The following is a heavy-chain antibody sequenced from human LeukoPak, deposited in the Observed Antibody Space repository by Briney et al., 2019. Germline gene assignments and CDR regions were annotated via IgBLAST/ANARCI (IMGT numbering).Heavy chain of an antibody. J-gene: IGHJ4*02. D-gene: IGHD6-19*01. CDR2: ISWNSGSI. CDR3: AKGKKITVAGLFDC. V-gene: IGHV3-9*01. CDR1: GFTFDDYA. Sequence: PGGSLRLSCAASGFTFDDYAMHWVRQAPGKGLEWVSGISWNSGSIGYADSVKGRFTISRDNAKNSLYLHMNSLSAEDTALYYCAKGKKITVAGLFDCWGRGTLVTVSS.